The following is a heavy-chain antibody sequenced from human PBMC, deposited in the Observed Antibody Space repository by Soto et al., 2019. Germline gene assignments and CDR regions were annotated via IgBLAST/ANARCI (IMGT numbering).Heavy chain of an antibody. CDR2: ISWNSGSI. V-gene: IGHV3-9*01. CDR3: AKDNTHYDVLTGYSSSFAFDI. D-gene: IGHD3-9*01. Sequence: SGGSLRLSCAASGFTFDDYAMHWVRQAPGKGLEWVSGISWNSGSIGYADSVKGRFTISRDNAKNSLYLQMNSLRAEDTALYYCAKDNTHYDVLTGYSSSFAFDIWGQGTMVTVSS. CDR1: GFTFDDYA. J-gene: IGHJ3*02.